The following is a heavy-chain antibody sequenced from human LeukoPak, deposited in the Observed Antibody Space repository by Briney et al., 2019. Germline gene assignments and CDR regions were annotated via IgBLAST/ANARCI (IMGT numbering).Heavy chain of an antibody. CDR3: ARRPSSRFNWFDP. V-gene: IGHV4-39*01. CDR2: IYYSGST. CDR1: GGSISSSSYY. J-gene: IGHJ5*02. Sequence: SETLSLTRTVSGGSISSSSYYWGWIRQPPGKGLEWIGSIYYSGSTYYNPSLKSRVTISVDTSKNQFSLKLSSVTAADTAVYYCARRPSSRFNWFDPWGQGTLVTVSS.